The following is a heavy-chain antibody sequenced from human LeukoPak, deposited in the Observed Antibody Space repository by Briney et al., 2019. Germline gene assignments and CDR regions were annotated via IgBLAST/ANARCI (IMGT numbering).Heavy chain of an antibody. CDR2: ISSSSSYI. D-gene: IGHD1-26*01. CDR1: GFTFSSYN. CDR3: ARQVGATLVDY. Sequence: GGSLRLSCAASGFTFSSYNVNWVRQAPGKGLEWVSSISSSSSYIYYADSMKGRFTISRDNAKNSLYLQMNSLRAEDTAVYYCARQVGATLVDYWGQGTLVTVSS. V-gene: IGHV3-21*01. J-gene: IGHJ4*02.